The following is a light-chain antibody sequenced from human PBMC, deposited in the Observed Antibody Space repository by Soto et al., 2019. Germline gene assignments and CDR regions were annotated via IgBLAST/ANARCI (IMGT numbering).Light chain of an antibody. V-gene: IGLV1-44*01. J-gene: IGLJ2*01. CDR1: SSNIGSND. CDR2: SNN. Sequence: QSVLTQPPSASGTPGQRVTISCSGSSSNIGSNDVNWYQQLPGTAPKLLIYSNNNRPSGVPARFSGSKSGTSASLAISGLQSEDEADYYCQSYDGSLSGVVFGGGTKLTVL. CDR3: QSYDGSLSGVV.